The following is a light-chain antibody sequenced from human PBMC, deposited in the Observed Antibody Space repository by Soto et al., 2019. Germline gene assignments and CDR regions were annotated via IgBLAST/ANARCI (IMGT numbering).Light chain of an antibody. Sequence: EIVLTQSPATLSLSPVERATLSCRASQTVGKYLAWYQQTPGQVPRLLIYDVSDRATGIPARFSGSGSGTDFTLTISSLEPEDFAVYYCQQRMSWPLTFGGGTKVESK. J-gene: IGKJ4*01. CDR3: QQRMSWPLT. CDR2: DVS. CDR1: QTVGKY. V-gene: IGKV3-11*01.